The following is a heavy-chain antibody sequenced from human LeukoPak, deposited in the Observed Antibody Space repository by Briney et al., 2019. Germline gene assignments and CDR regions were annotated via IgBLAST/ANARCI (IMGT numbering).Heavy chain of an antibody. CDR2: INHSGST. CDR3: ATTTRGYLDY. D-gene: IGHD2-15*01. Sequence: PSETLSLTCAVYGGSFSGYYWSWIRQPPGKGLEWIGEINHSGSTNYNPSLKSRVTISVDTSKNQFSLKLSSVTAADTAVYYCATTTRGYLDYWGQGTLVTVSS. V-gene: IGHV4-34*01. J-gene: IGHJ4*02. CDR1: GGSFSGYY.